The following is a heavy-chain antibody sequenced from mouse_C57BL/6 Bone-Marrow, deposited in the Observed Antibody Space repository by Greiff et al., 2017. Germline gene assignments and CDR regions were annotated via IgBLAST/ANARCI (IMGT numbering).Heavy chain of an antibody. J-gene: IGHJ3*01. V-gene: IGHV1-50*01. CDR1: GYTFTSYW. D-gene: IGHD1-1*01. Sequence: QVQLQQPGAELVKPGASVKLSCKASGYTFTSYWMQWVKQRPGQGLEWIGEIDPSDSYTNYNQKFKGKATLTVDTSSSTAYMQLSSLTSEDSAVYYCARKALYYGSLFAYWGQGTLVTVSA. CDR2: IDPSDSYT. CDR3: ARKALYYGSLFAY.